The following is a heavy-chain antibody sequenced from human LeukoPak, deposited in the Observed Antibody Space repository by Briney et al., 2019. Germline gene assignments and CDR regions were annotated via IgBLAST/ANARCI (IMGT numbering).Heavy chain of an antibody. CDR3: AKSGPGSYFDY. CDR1: EFTFSTYA. V-gene: IGHV3-30*18. J-gene: IGHJ4*02. D-gene: IGHD3-10*01. CDR2: ISYDGSNK. Sequence: GGSLRLSCAASEFTFSTYAMHWVRQAPGKGLEWVAVISYDGSNKYYADSVKGRFTISRDNSKNTLYLQMNSLRAEDTAVYYCAKSGPGSYFDYWGQGTLVTASS.